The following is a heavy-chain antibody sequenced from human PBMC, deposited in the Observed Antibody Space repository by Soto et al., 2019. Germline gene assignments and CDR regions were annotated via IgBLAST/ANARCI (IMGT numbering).Heavy chain of an antibody. J-gene: IGHJ3*02. Sequence: GGSLRLSCAASEFTFSNYAMHWVRQPPGKGLQWLAVISYDGNNKYYADSVKGRFTISRDNSKNTLYLQMNSLRAEDTAVYYCASLRIEAVYYGYAFDIWGQGTMVTV. D-gene: IGHD6-13*01. CDR2: ISYDGNNK. CDR3: ASLRIEAVYYGYAFDI. V-gene: IGHV3-30*14. CDR1: EFTFSNYA.